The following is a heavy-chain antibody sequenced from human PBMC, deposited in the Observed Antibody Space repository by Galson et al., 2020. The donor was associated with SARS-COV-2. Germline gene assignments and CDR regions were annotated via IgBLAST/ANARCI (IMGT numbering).Heavy chain of an antibody. CDR1: GGSISSYY. CDR3: ARGVVGGGWGCYDKWFDP. J-gene: IGHJ5*02. V-gene: IGHV4-59*01. Sequence: ETSETLSLTCTVSGGSISSYYWSWIRQPPGKGLEWIGYIYYSGSTNYNPSLKSRVTISVDTSKNQFSLKLSSVTAADTAVYYCARGVVGGGWGCYDKWFDPWGQGTLVTVSS. CDR2: IYYSGST. D-gene: IGHD6-19*01.